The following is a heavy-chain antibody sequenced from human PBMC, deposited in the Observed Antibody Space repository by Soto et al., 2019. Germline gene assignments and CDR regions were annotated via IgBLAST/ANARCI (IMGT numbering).Heavy chain of an antibody. CDR2: IYSGGST. CDR3: AREFGYGGSSPFYGMDV. J-gene: IGHJ6*02. D-gene: IGHD1-26*01. V-gene: IGHV3-53*01. CDR1: GFTVSSNY. Sequence: GGSLRLSCAASGFTVSSNYMSWVRQAPGKGLEWVSVIYSGGSTYYADSVKGRFTISRDNSKNTLYLQMNSLRAEDTAVYYCAREFGYGGSSPFYGMDVWGQGTTVTVSS.